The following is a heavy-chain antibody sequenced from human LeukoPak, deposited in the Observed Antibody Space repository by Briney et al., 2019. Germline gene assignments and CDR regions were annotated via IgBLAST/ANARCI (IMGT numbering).Heavy chain of an antibody. V-gene: IGHV3-23*01. J-gene: IGHJ3*02. CDR2: ISSNGGMT. Sequence: GGSLRLSCAASAFSFSTCAMHWVRQPPGQGLEWVSTISSNGGMTFYSHSVKGRFSISRDNSKSILYLQMSSLRGEDTAVYYCAGDSDAEPRNGFDIWGQGTMATVSS. CDR1: AFSFSTCA. D-gene: IGHD1-14*01. CDR3: AGDSDAEPRNGFDI.